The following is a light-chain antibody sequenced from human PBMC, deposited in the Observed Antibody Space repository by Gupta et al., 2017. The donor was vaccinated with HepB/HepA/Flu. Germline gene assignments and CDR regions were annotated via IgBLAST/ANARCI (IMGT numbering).Light chain of an antibody. CDR3: QHRSNCPLT. CDR1: QSVSSY. Sequence: EIVLTQSPATLSLSPGERATLSCRASQSVSSYLAWYQQKPGQAPRLLIYDASNRATGIPARFSGSGSGTVFTLTISSLEPEDFAFYYCQHRSNCPLTFGRGTKVEIK. J-gene: IGKJ4*01. V-gene: IGKV3-11*01. CDR2: DAS.